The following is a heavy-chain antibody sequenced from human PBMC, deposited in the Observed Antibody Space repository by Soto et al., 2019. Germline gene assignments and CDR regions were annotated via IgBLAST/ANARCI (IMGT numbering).Heavy chain of an antibody. CDR3: ARVTGSGGSGHGDI. Sequence: ASVKVSCKASGYSFTNYYMHWVRQAPGQGLEWMGTINAGGGYTTYAQRFQGRVTMTTDTSTSTAYMELRSLRSDDTAVYYCARVTGSGGSGHGDIWGQGTMVTVSS. J-gene: IGHJ3*02. CDR1: GYSFTNYY. CDR2: INAGGGYT. D-gene: IGHD2-15*01. V-gene: IGHV1-46*01.